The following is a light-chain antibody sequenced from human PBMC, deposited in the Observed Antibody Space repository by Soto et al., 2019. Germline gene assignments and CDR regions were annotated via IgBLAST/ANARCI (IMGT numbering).Light chain of an antibody. CDR1: QTISTCF. CDR3: HQCGIPPLDT. CDR2: RAS. Sequence: EIVLTQSPGTLSLSPGERATLSCRASQTISTCFLAWYQQKPGKAPRLLIYRASRRAPGIPDRCSGSGSWTEFTLTISRLEPEDFAAYYCHQCGIPPLDTFGPGTKVEIK. V-gene: IGKV3-20*01. J-gene: IGKJ3*01.